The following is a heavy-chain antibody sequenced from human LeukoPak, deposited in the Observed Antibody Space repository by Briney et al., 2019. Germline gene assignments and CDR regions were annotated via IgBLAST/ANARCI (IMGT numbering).Heavy chain of an antibody. D-gene: IGHD3-16*02. CDR1: GYTFTNFY. V-gene: IGHV1-2*02. CDR3: ARGDRIPYLYYDYVWGSYRHKYYFDY. J-gene: IGHJ4*02. CDR2: INPNSGGT. Sequence: ASVKVSCKASGYTFTNFYMHWVRQAPGQGLEWMGWINPNSGGTNYAQKFQGRVTMTRDTSISTAYMELSRLRSDDTAVYYCARGDRIPYLYYDYVWGSYRHKYYFDYWGQGTLVTVSS.